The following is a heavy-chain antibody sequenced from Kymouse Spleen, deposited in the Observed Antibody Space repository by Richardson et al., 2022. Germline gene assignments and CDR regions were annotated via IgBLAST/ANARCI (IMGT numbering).Heavy chain of an antibody. CDR3: ARDGRGYNYYYGMDV. CDR1: GFTFSSYD. D-gene: IGHD5-12*01. Sequence: EVQLVESGGGLVQPGGSLRLSCAASGFTFSSYDMHWVRQATGKGLEWVSAIGTAGDTYYPGSVKGRFTISRENAKNSLYLQMNSLRAGDTAVYYCARDGRGYNYYYGMDVWGQGTTVTVSS. J-gene: IGHJ6*02. V-gene: IGHV3-13*01. CDR2: IGTAGDT.